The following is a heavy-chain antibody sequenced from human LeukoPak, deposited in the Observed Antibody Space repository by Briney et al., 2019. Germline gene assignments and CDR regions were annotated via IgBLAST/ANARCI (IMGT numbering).Heavy chain of an antibody. Sequence: PGGSLRLSCAASGFTFSSYAMSWVRQAPGKGLEWVSAISGSGGSTYYADSVKGWFTISRDNSKNTLYLQMNSLRAEDTAVYYCANGRVVVITAYYFDYWGQGTLVTVSS. V-gene: IGHV3-23*01. D-gene: IGHD3-22*01. J-gene: IGHJ4*02. CDR3: ANGRVVVITAYYFDY. CDR2: ISGSGGST. CDR1: GFTFSSYA.